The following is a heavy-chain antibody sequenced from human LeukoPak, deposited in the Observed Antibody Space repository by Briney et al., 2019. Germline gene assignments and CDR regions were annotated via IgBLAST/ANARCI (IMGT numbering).Heavy chain of an antibody. V-gene: IGHV4-39*01. J-gene: IGHJ4*02. CDR2: NYYSGST. D-gene: IGHD6-13*01. CDR1: GGSISSSSYY. CDR3: ARQGGIAAAGYFDY. Sequence: SETLSLTCTVSGGSISSSSYYWGWIRQPPGKGLEWIGSNYYSGSTYYNPSLKSRVTISVDTSKNQFSLKLSSVAAADTAVYYCARQGGIAAAGYFDYWGQGTLVTVSS.